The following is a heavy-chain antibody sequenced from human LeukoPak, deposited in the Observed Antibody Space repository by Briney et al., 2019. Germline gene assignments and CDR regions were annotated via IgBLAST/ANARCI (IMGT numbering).Heavy chain of an antibody. D-gene: IGHD6-6*01. CDR3: ARLYSSSSGKAFDI. CDR2: ISVSGDIP. J-gene: IGHJ3*02. CDR1: GFTFSNYA. Sequence: PGESLRLSCSASGFTFSNYAMTWVRQAPGKGLQWVSTISVSGDIPYYADSVKGRFTISRDNAKNSLYLQMNSLRAEDTAVYYCARLYSSSSGKAFDIWGQGTMVTVPS. V-gene: IGHV3-23*01.